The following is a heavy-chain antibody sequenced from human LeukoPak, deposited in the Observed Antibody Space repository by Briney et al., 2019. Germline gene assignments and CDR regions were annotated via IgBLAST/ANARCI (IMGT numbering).Heavy chain of an antibody. Sequence: SETLSLTCAVYGGSFSGYYWSWIRQPPGKGLEWIGEINHSGSTNYNPSLKSRVTISVDTSKNQFSLKLSSVTAADTAVYYCATTYTSDYAIPGNDAFDIWGQGTMVTVSS. CDR3: ATTYTSDYAIPGNDAFDI. J-gene: IGHJ3*02. V-gene: IGHV4-34*01. CDR2: INHSGST. CDR1: GGSFSGYY. D-gene: IGHD2-2*02.